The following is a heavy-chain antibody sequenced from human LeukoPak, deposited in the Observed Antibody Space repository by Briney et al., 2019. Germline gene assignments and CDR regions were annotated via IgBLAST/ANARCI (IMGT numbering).Heavy chain of an antibody. D-gene: IGHD6-19*01. J-gene: IGHJ4*02. CDR2: ISASGGST. V-gene: IGHV3-23*01. Sequence: GGSLRLSCAASGFTFSSYAMSWVRQAPGKGLEWVSAISASGGSTYYADSVKGRFTISRDNSKNTLFLQMNSLRAEGTAVYYCAKDHSSGWPYCFPYWGQGTLVTVSS. CDR1: GFTFSSYA. CDR3: AKDHSSGWPYCFPY.